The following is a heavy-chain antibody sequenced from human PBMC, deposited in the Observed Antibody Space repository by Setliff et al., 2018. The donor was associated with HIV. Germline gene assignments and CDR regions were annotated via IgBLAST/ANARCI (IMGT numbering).Heavy chain of an antibody. D-gene: IGHD2-2*01. CDR3: ARVSEKYHYFNY. J-gene: IGHJ4*02. CDR2: ISAYSGNT. Sequence: ASVKVSCKASGYTFTGYGISWVRQAPGQGLEWMGWISAYSGNTNYAQKIQGRVTMTTDTSTSTAYMELRSLRSDDTAVYYCARVSEKYHYFNYWGQGTLVTVSS. CDR1: GYTFTGYG. V-gene: IGHV1-18*01.